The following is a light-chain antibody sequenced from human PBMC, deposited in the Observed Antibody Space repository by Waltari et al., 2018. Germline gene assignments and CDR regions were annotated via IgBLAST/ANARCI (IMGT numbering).Light chain of an antibody. V-gene: IGKV3-20*01. CDR3: QQYGSSLT. CDR1: QSVSSSY. Sequence: EIVLTQSPGTLSLSPGERATLSCRASQSVSSSYLAWYQQKPGQAPRLLIYGASSRATGIPDRFSGSGSGTDFTLTISRLEPEDCAVYYCQQYGSSLTVGGGTKVEIK. J-gene: IGKJ4*01. CDR2: GAS.